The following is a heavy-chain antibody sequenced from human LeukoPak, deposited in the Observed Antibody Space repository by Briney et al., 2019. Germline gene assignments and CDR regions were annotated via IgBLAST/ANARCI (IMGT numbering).Heavy chain of an antibody. CDR1: GFTFSSYS. CDR2: ISSSSSTI. D-gene: IGHD6-19*01. CDR3: ARDHGLSSGWDPAEYFQH. J-gene: IGHJ1*01. V-gene: IGHV3-48*01. Sequence: GGSLRLSCAASGFTFSSYSMNWVRQAPGKGLEWVSYISSSSSTIYYADSVKGRFTISRDNAKNSLYLQMNSLRAEDTAVYYCARDHGLSSGWDPAEYFQHWGQGTLVTVSS.